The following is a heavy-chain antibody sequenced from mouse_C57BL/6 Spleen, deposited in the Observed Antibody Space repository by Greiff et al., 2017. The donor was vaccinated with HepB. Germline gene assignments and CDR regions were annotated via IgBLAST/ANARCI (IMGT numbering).Heavy chain of an antibody. J-gene: IGHJ4*01. CDR2: ISSGGSYT. CDR1: GFTFSSYG. CDR3: ARRDKDAMDY. Sequence: EVKVVESGGDLVKPGGSLKLSCAASGFTFSSYGMSWVRQTPDKRLEWVATISSGGSYTYYPDSVKGRFTISRDNAKNTLYLQMSSLKSEDTAMYYCARRDKDAMDYWGQGTSVTVSS. V-gene: IGHV5-6*02.